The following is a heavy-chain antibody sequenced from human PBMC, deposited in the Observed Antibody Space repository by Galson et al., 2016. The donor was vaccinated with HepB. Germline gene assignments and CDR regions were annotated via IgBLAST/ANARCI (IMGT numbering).Heavy chain of an antibody. CDR3: AKDLGDRLVTVYYYMDA. CDR2: ISGSGAGT. CDR1: GFTFSTYA. J-gene: IGHJ6*03. V-gene: IGHV3-23*01. Sequence: SLRLSCAASGFTFSTYAMSWVRQAPGKGLEWVSAISGSGAGTYYAGSVKGRFTISRDNSNNTLYLQMNSLRAEDTALYYCAKDLGDRLVTVYYYMDAWGKGTTVTVSS. D-gene: IGHD4-11*01.